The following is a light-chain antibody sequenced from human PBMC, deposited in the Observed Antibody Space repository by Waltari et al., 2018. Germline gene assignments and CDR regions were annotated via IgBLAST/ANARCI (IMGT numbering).Light chain of an antibody. CDR1: KSVSTK. Sequence: DTVMRQSPATLSVSPGEGATLFCKANKSVSTKLAWYQQIPGQAPRLPIYGASARATGIPARFSGSGYGTDDTHTFSSLQSEDFVVYYCHKNNNGLWTFGQGTKVALK. V-gene: IGKV3-15*01. CDR2: GAS. CDR3: HKNNNGLWT. J-gene: IGKJ1*01.